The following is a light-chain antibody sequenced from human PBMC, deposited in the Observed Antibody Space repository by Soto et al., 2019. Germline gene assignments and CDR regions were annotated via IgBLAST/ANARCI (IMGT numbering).Light chain of an antibody. CDR3: SSYTTRNTEV. CDR2: DVT. V-gene: IGLV2-14*03. Sequence: QSALTQPASVSGSPGQSISISCIGTSSDVGAFNYVSWYQHHPGKAPQLIIYDVTSRPSGVSNRFPASKSGNTASLTISGLQAEDEADYYCSSYTTRNTEVFGTGTKVTVL. J-gene: IGLJ1*01. CDR1: SSDVGAFNY.